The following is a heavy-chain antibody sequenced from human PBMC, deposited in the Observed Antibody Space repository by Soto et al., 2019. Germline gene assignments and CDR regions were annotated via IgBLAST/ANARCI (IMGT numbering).Heavy chain of an antibody. CDR1: GGSISSYD. D-gene: IGHD4-17*01. CDR3: ARWTTVTTFFDY. J-gene: IGHJ4*02. CDR2: IYYSGIT. Sequence: SETLSLTCTVSGGSISSYDCSWIRQPPWKGLEWIGYIYYSGITNYNPSLKSRVTISVDTSKNQFSLKLSSVTAADTAVYYCARWTTVTTFFDYWGEGTLVTVSS. V-gene: IGHV4-59*01.